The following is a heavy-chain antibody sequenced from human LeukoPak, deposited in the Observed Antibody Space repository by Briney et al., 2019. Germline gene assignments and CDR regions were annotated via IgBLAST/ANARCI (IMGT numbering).Heavy chain of an antibody. Sequence: KPSETLSLTCAVSGYSIRSGDYWGWIRQSPGKGLEWIGIIYHSGSTHYNPSLKSRVTISVDTSKNQFSLMLSSVTAADTAVYYCARNRSLTTTPGFDHWGQGTLVTVSS. CDR3: ARNRSLTTTPGFDH. V-gene: IGHV4-38-2*01. J-gene: IGHJ4*02. CDR1: GYSIRSGDY. D-gene: IGHD4-11*01. CDR2: IYHSGST.